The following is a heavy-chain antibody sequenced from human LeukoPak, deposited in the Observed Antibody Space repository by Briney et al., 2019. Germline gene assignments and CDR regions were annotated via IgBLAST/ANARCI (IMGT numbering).Heavy chain of an antibody. V-gene: IGHV1-69*06. CDR2: FIPIFGTA. CDR1: VGTFSSYA. D-gene: IGHD3-10*01. CDR3: AGGRYVQLWFGAY. Sequence: GPSVNVSCTASVGTFSSYAISWVLQAPRHGLESMGGFIPIFGTANYAQKFQGRVTITADKSTSTAYMELSRLRSEDTAVYYCAGGRYVQLWFGAYWGQGTLVTVYS. J-gene: IGHJ4*02.